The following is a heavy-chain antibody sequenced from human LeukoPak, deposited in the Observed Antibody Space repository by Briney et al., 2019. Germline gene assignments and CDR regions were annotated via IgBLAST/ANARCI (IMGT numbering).Heavy chain of an antibody. D-gene: IGHD5-18*01. CDR1: GFTFSDYY. Sequence: PGGSLRLSCAASGFTFSDYYMSWIRQTPGKGLEWVSYISSSGDYTNYADSVKGRFTISRDNAENSLYLQMNDLRAEDTAVYYCARAWTRGYTYGTAAFDIWGQGTLVSVSS. J-gene: IGHJ3*02. V-gene: IGHV3-11*06. CDR2: ISSSGDYT. CDR3: ARAWTRGYTYGTAAFDI.